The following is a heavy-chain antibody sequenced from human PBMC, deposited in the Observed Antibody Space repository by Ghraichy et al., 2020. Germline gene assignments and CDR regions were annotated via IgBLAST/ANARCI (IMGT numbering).Heavy chain of an antibody. CDR1: GFTFSSYA. CDR2: ISVSGDTT. Sequence: GGSLRLSCAASGFTFSSYAMSWVRQAPGKGLEWVSGISVSGDTTEYADSVKGRFTISRDNSKNTLHLEMNSLRAEDTAVYYCVKDQIPLRFFSRFDPWGQGTLVTVSS. V-gene: IGHV3-23*01. CDR3: VKDQIPLRFFSRFDP. J-gene: IGHJ5*02. D-gene: IGHD3-3*01.